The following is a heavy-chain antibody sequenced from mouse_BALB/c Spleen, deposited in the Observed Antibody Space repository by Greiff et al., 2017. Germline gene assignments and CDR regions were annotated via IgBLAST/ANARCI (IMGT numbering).Heavy chain of an antibody. Sequence: VQLQQSGPELVKPGASVRISCKASGYTFTSYYIHWVKQRPGQGLEWIGWIYPGNVNTKYNEKFKGKATLTADKSSSTAYMQLSSLTSEDSAVYFCAIYGGDAMDYWGQGTSVTVSS. CDR2: IYPGNVNT. D-gene: IGHD1-1*01. CDR3: AIYGGDAMDY. V-gene: IGHV1S56*01. J-gene: IGHJ4*01. CDR1: GYTFTSYY.